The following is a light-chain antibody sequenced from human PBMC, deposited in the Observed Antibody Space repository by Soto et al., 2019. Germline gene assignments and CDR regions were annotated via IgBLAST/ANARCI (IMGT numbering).Light chain of an antibody. CDR3: HQYYRTPWT. V-gene: IGKV4-1*01. CDR2: WAS. Sequence: DIMMTQSPDSLAVSLGERATINCKSSQSVLYSSNNKNYLAWYQQKPGQPPKLVIYWASTRESGVPDRFSGSGSGTDFTLTISSLQAEDVAVYYCHQYYRTPWTFGQGTKVEIK. CDR1: QSVLYSSNNKNY. J-gene: IGKJ1*01.